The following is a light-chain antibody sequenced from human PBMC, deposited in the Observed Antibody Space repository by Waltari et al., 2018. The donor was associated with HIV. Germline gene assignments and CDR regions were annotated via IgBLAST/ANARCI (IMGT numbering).Light chain of an antibody. CDR2: AAS. V-gene: IGKV1-NL1*01. CDR1: QAISNS. J-gene: IGKJ4*01. Sequence: DIQMTQSSSSLSASVGDRVTITCRASQAISNSLAWYQQKPGKAPKLLLYAASRLESGVPSRFSGSRSGTDYALTISSLQPEDFAVYYCQQYFSPPPLTFGGGTKVEIK. CDR3: QQYFSPPPLT.